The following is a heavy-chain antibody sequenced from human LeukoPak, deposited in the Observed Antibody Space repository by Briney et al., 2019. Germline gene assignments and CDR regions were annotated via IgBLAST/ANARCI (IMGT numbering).Heavy chain of an antibody. V-gene: IGHV3-7*01. J-gene: IGHJ2*01. CDR2: IKEDGSKT. CDR3: AKEGAWGNWYFDL. D-gene: IGHD3-16*01. Sequence: PGGSLRLSCAASGFRFNTYWLSWVRQAPGKGLEWVADIKEDGSKTYYVDSLKGRFTISRDNAKNSLYLQMNSLRAEDTAVYYCAKEGAWGNWYFDLWGRGTLVTVSS. CDR1: GFRFNTYW.